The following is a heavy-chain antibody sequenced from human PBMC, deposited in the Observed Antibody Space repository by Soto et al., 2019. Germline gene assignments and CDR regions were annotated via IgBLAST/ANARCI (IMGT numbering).Heavy chain of an antibody. D-gene: IGHD2-15*01. CDR1: GYTFTSYD. Sequence: ASVKVSCKASGYTFTSYDINWVRQATGQGLEWMGWMNPNSGNTGYAQKFQGRVTMTRNTSISTAYMELSSLRSEDTAVYYCASPGYCSGGSCPYGMDVWGQGTTVTVSS. V-gene: IGHV1-8*01. J-gene: IGHJ6*02. CDR2: MNPNSGNT. CDR3: ASPGYCSGGSCPYGMDV.